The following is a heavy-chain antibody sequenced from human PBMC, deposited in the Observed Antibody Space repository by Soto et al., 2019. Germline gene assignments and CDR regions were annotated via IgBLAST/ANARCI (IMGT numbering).Heavy chain of an antibody. Sequence: ASVKVSCKASGYTFTSYGISWVRQAPGQGLEWMGWISAYNGNTNYAQKLQGRFTMTTDTSTSTAYMELRSLRSDDTAVYYCAGESDYGDYWFDPWGQGTLVTVSS. CDR2: ISAYNGNT. D-gene: IGHD4-17*01. V-gene: IGHV1-18*01. CDR1: GYTFTSYG. CDR3: AGESDYGDYWFDP. J-gene: IGHJ5*02.